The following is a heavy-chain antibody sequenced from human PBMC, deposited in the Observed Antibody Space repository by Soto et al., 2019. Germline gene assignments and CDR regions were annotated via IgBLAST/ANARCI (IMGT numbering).Heavy chain of an antibody. D-gene: IGHD6-6*01. Sequence: GESLKISCKGSGYSFTSYWIGWVRQMPGKGLEWMGIIYPGDSDTRYSPSFQGQVTISADKSISTAYLQWSSLKASDTAMYYCARRAIAARHYYYYYGMDVWGQGTTVTVS. CDR1: GYSFTSYW. V-gene: IGHV5-51*01. CDR2: IYPGDSDT. CDR3: ARRAIAARHYYYYYGMDV. J-gene: IGHJ6*02.